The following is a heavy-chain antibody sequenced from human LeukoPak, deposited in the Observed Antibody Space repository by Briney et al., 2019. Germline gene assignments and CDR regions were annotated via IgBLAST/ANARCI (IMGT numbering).Heavy chain of an antibody. CDR3: ARNPVTTKYFDY. J-gene: IGHJ4*02. D-gene: IGHD4-17*01. CDR1: GYTFTGYY. Sequence: ASVKVSCKTSGYTFTGYYMHWVRQAPGQGLEWMGIINPSGGSTRYAQKFQGRVTMTRDTSTSTVYMELSSLRSEDTAVYYCARNPVTTKYFDYWGQGTLVTVSS. V-gene: IGHV1-46*01. CDR2: INPSGGST.